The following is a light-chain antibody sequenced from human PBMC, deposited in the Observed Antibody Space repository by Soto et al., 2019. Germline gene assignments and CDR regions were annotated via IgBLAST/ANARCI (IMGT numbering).Light chain of an antibody. J-gene: IGKJ5*01. Sequence: DVVMTQSPLSLPVTLGQPASISCRSNQSLVHSDGIAYFSWFQQRPGRSPRRLIYKVSNRDSGVTARFSGIGSGTDFALKISRVEAEDVGVYYCMQGSHWPITFGQGALLEIK. V-gene: IGKV2-30*02. CDR1: QSLVHSDGIAY. CDR3: MQGSHWPIT. CDR2: KVS.